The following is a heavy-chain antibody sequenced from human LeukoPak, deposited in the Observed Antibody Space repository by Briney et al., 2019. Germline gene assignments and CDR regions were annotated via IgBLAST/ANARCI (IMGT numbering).Heavy chain of an antibody. Sequence: GGSLRLSCASSGFTVSSNYMSWVRQAPGKGLEWVAVISYDGSNKYYADSVKGRFTISRDNSKNTLYLQMNSLRAEDTAVYYCARDGTAMAYRNWFDPWGQGTLVTVSS. J-gene: IGHJ5*02. D-gene: IGHD5-18*01. CDR3: ARDGTAMAYRNWFDP. V-gene: IGHV3-30*03. CDR2: ISYDGSNK. CDR1: GFTVSSNY.